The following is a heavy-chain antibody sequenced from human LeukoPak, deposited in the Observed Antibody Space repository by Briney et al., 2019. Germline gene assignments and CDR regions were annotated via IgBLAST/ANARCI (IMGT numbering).Heavy chain of an antibody. CDR1: GFTFSSYW. V-gene: IGHV3-15*04. CDR2: IASKTDGGTT. J-gene: IGHJ4*02. Sequence: PGGSLGLSCAASGFTFSSYWMNWVRQAPGKGLEWVGRIASKTDGGTTDYAAPVKGRFTISRDDSKNTLFLQMNSLKTEDTAVYYCTTGIRGDCGQGTLVTVSS. CDR3: TTGIRGD.